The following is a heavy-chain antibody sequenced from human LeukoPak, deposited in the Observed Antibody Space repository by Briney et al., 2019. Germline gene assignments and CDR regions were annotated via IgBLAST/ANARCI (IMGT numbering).Heavy chain of an antibody. D-gene: IGHD3-16*02. V-gene: IGHV5-51*01. J-gene: IGHJ4*02. Sequence: GESLKISCRGSGYSFTSYWIGWVRQLPGKGLEWMGIIYPGDSDTRYSPSFQGQVTISADKSISTAYLQWSSLKASDTAMYYCARHEETFGGVIALDYWGQGTLVTVSS. CDR1: GYSFTSYW. CDR2: IYPGDSDT. CDR3: ARHEETFGGVIALDY.